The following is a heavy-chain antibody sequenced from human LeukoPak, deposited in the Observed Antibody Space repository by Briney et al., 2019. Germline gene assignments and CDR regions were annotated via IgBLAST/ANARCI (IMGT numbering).Heavy chain of an antibody. CDR3: ARGDLVGADDTNFDY. CDR2: MNPNSGNT. Sequence: GASVKVSCKASGYTSTSYDINWVRQATGQGLEWMGWMNPNSGNTGYAQKFQARVTITRNTSISTANMELSSLRSEDTAVYYCARGDLVGADDTNFDYWGQGTLVTVSS. D-gene: IGHD1-26*01. J-gene: IGHJ4*02. CDR1: GYTSTSYD. V-gene: IGHV1-8*03.